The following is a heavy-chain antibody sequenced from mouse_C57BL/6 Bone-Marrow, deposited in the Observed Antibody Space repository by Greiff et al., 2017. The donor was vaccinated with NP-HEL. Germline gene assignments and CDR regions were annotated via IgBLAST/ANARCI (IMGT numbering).Heavy chain of an antibody. CDR2: ISSGGDYI. J-gene: IGHJ2*01. Sequence: EVKVVESGAGLVKPGGSLKLSCAASGFTFSSYAMSWVRQTPEKRLEWVAYISSGGDYIYYADTVKGRFTISRDNARNTLYLQMSSLKSEDTAMYYCTRRGPYYFDYWGQGTTLTVSS. CDR1: GFTFSSYA. V-gene: IGHV5-9-1*02. CDR3: TRRGPYYFDY.